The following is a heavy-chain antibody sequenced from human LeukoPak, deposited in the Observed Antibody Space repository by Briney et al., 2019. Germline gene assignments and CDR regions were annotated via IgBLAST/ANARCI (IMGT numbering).Heavy chain of an antibody. D-gene: IGHD2-2*03. V-gene: IGHV1-2*02. CDR2: INPNSGGT. CDR1: GYTFTGYY. CDR3: ARDRRGGYCSSTSCSIWFDP. J-gene: IGHJ5*02. Sequence: GASVKVSCKASGYTFTGYYMHWVRQAPGQGLEWMGWINPNSGGTNYAQKFQGRVTITADKSTSTAYMELSSLRSEDTAVYYCARDRRGGYCSSTSCSIWFDPWGQGTLVTVSS.